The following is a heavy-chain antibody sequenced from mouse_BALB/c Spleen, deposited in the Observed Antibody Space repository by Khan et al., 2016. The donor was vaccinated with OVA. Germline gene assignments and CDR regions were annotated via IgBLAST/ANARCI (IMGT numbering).Heavy chain of an antibody. CDR1: GYTFTNYG. Sequence: QVQLKQSGPELKKPGETVKISCKASGYTFTNYGMNWVKQAPGKGLKWMGWINTYTGEPTYADDFKGQFAFSLETSASTASLQINTLKSEDTATYFCARMKPYWYFDVWGAGTTVTVSS. CDR2: INTYTGEP. CDR3: ARMKPYWYFDV. V-gene: IGHV9-3-1*01. J-gene: IGHJ1*01.